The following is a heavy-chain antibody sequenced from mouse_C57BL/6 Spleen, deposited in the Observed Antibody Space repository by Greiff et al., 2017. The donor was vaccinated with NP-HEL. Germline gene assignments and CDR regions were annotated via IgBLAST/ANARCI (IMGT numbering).Heavy chain of an antibody. J-gene: IGHJ2*01. Sequence: VQLQQPGPELVKPGASVQIPCQASGYTFTDYNMDWVKQSHGKSLEWIGDINPNNGGTIYNQKFKGKATLTVDKSSSTAYMELRSLTSEDTAVYYCARSGYYGYDPYYFDYWGQGTTLTVSS. CDR2: INPNNGGT. CDR3: ARSGYYGYDPYYFDY. D-gene: IGHD2-2*01. CDR1: GYTFTDYN. V-gene: IGHV1-18*01.